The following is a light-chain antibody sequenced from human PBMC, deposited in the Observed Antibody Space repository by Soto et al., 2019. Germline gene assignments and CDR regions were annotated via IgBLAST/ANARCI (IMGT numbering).Light chain of an antibody. V-gene: IGLV1-40*01. CDR1: SSNIGAGYD. Sequence: QSVLTQPPSVSGAPGQRVTISCTGSSSNIGAGYDVHWYQQLPGTAPKLLIYGNSNRPSGVPDRFSGSKSGTSASLAITGLQAEDEAYYYFQAYDIRRREVFGTGTKLTVL. CDR3: QAYDIRRREV. CDR2: GNS. J-gene: IGLJ1*01.